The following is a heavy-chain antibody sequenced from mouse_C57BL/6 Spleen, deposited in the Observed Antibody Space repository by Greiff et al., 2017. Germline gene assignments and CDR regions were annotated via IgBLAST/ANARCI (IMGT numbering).Heavy chain of an antibody. J-gene: IGHJ3*01. CDR2: IYPGDGDT. V-gene: IGHV1-80*01. CDR3: AKHYDYDWFAY. D-gene: IGHD2-4*01. CDR1: GYAFSRYW. Sequence: QVQLQQSGAELVKPGASVKISCKASGYAFSRYWMNWVKQRPGKGLEWIGQIYPGDGDTNYNGKFKGKATLTADKSSSTAYMQLSSLTSEDSAVYFCAKHYDYDWFAYWGQGTLVTVSA.